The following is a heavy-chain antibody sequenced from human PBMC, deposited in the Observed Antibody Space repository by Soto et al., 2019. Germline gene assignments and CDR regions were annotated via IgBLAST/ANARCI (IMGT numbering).Heavy chain of an antibody. V-gene: IGHV3-49*03. D-gene: IGHD5-12*01. CDR1: GFTFGDYA. J-gene: IGHJ4*02. CDR2: ITSRRYGGTT. Sequence: EVQLVESGGNLAQPGRSLRLSCSGSGFTFGDYALSWFRQAPGKGLEWVSFITSRRYGGTTHYAASVKGRFTISSDDSKSRAFLQMRSLTIEDTAMYYCSRPPREKSVEQPYSLWGPGALVTVS. CDR3: SRPPREKSVEQPYSL.